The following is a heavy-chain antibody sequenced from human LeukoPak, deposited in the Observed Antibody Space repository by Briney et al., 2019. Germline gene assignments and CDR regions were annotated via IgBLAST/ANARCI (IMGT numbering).Heavy chain of an antibody. Sequence: GGSLRLSCAASRFTFSSYSMNWVRQAPGKGLEWVSYISSSSGTIYYAGPVKGRFTISRDNAKNSLYLQMNSLRDEDTAVYYCARDVRWLRFVFDYWGQGTLVTVSS. V-gene: IGHV3-48*02. CDR3: ARDVRWLRFVFDY. D-gene: IGHD5-12*01. CDR1: RFTFSSYS. J-gene: IGHJ4*02. CDR2: ISSSSGTI.